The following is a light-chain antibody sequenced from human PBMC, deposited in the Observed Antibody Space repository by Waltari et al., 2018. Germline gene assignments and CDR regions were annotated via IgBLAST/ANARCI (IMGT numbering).Light chain of an antibody. J-gene: IGKJ1*01. Sequence: DIQMTQSPSSLSASVGDTVTVTCRASQNIRTHLNWDQQKPTTAPKLLIYAASTLHRGVPARFSGSGSETDFTLTVTNLQPDDFASYFCQQSFSSPWTFGQGTRV. CDR1: QNIRTH. CDR3: QQSFSSPWT. CDR2: AAS. V-gene: IGKV1-39*01.